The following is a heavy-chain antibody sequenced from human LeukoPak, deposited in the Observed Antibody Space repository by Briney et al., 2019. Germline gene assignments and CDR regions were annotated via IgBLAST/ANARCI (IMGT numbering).Heavy chain of an antibody. CDR1: GYSFSRYG. CDR2: INTATGNP. D-gene: IGHD1-26*01. V-gene: IGHV7-4-1*02. CDR3: GRGYSGSYYAFDS. Sequence: ASVKVSCKASGYSFSRYGMNWVRQAPGQGPEWMGWINTATGNPTYAQAFTGRFVFSLDTSLNTAYLQINSLKAEDTAIYYCGRGYSGSYYAFDSWGQGTLVTVSS. J-gene: IGHJ4*02.